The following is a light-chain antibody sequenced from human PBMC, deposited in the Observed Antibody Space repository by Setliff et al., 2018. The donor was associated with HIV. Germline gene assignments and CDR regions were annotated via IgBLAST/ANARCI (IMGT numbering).Light chain of an antibody. CDR3: SSYTTSSTLYV. CDR1: SSDVGSYNL. J-gene: IGLJ1*01. CDR2: EVS. V-gene: IGLV2-14*02. Sequence: QSVLTQPASVSGSPGQSITISCTGTSSDVGSYNLVSWYQQHPGKAPKLMIYEVSKRPSGVSNRFSGSRSGNTASLTISGLQVEDEADYYRSSYTTSSTLYVFGPGTKVTVL.